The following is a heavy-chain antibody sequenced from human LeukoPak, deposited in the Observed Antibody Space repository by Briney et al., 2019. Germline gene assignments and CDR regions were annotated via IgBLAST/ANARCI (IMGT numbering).Heavy chain of an antibody. V-gene: IGHV4-34*01. D-gene: IGHD3-9*01. CDR3: ARGPTIDYDILTGYYYFDY. Sequence: SETLSLTCAVYRGSFSGYYWTWIRQSPGKGLEWIGEINHSGTTNYNPSLKSRVTISIDTSKNQFSLKLTSVTAADTAVYYCARGPTIDYDILTGYYYFDYWGQGTLVTISS. J-gene: IGHJ4*02. CDR1: RGSFSGYY. CDR2: INHSGTT.